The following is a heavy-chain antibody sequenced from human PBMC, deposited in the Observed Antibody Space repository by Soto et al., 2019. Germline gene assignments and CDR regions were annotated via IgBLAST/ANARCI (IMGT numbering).Heavy chain of an antibody. D-gene: IGHD3-10*01. CDR3: ASGVLLWFGELPDY. CDR2: LNSDGSST. J-gene: IGHJ4*02. V-gene: IGHV3-74*01. CDR1: TFSSYW. Sequence: TFSSYWMHWVRQAPGKGLVWVSRLNSDGSSTSYADSVKGRFTISRDNAKNTLYLQMNSLRAEDTAVYYCASGVLLWFGELPDYWGQGTLVTVSS.